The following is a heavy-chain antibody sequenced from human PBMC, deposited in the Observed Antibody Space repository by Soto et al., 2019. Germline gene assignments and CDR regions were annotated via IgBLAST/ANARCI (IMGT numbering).Heavy chain of an antibody. D-gene: IGHD3-22*01. Sequence: QVQLVQSGAEVKKPGSSVKVSCKASRGTFSSYAITWVRQAPGQGLEWMGGIITIFGTANYAQKFQARVTITADESTSAAYMELSSVSYEDTAVYYCARDRGPSSGYYPYWFDPWGQGTMVAVSS. V-gene: IGHV1-69*12. J-gene: IGHJ5*02. CDR1: RGTFSSYA. CDR3: ARDRGPSSGYYPYWFDP. CDR2: IITIFGTA.